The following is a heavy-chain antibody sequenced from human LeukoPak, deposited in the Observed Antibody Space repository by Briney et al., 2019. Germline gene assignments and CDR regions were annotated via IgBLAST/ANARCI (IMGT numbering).Heavy chain of an antibody. CDR1: GYSFTRYW. D-gene: IGHD6-19*01. CDR3: ARPTLTGYSSGFGY. J-gene: IGHJ4*02. Sequence: GESLKISCKASGYSFTRYWIVWVRQMPGKGLEWMGIIYPGDSDTRYSPSFQGQVTISADKSISTAFLQWSGLKASDTAIYSCARPTLTGYSSGFGYWGQGTLVTVSS. V-gene: IGHV5-51*01. CDR2: IYPGDSDT.